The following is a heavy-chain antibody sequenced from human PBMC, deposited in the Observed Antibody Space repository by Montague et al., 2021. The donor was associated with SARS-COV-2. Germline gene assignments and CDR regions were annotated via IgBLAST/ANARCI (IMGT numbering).Heavy chain of an antibody. J-gene: IGHJ5*02. CDR1: GFSILRDNH. Sequence: SETLSLTCSVTGFSILRDNHSGWLRPSPGTRPELIGRIHHRGSTSYNPSLRSGVTISGDTSKNQFSLRPSSVTAADTTVYYCVRVSYYYDRNDQPLGWFDPWGQGSLVTVSS. CDR3: VRVSYYYDRNDQPLGWFDP. V-gene: IGHV4-38-2*02. CDR2: IHHRGST. D-gene: IGHD3-22*01.